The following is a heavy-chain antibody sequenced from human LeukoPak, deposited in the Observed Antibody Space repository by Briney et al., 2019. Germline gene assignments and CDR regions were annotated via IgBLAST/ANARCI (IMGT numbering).Heavy chain of an antibody. V-gene: IGHV3-23*01. CDR2: ISGSGDST. CDR1: GFTFSSYA. J-gene: IGHJ4*02. D-gene: IGHD6-13*01. Sequence: GGSLRLSCAASGFTFSSYAMSWVRQAPGKGLEWVSAISGSGDSTYYGDSVKGRFTISRDNSKNTLYLQTNSLRAEDTAVYYCAKTRPLDSSSWSHGDYWGQGTLVTVSS. CDR3: AKTRPLDSSSWSHGDY.